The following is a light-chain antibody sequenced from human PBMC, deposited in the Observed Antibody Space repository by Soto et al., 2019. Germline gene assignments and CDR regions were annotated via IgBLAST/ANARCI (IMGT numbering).Light chain of an antibody. V-gene: IGLV2-14*03. CDR3: SSYTSSNTLV. CDR2: DVS. J-gene: IGLJ2*01. CDR1: SSDVGAYNY. Sequence: QSVLTQPASVSGSPGQSITISCTGTSSDVGAYNYVSWYQQHPGKAPKLMIYDVSNRPSGVSDRFSGSKSGNTASLTISGLQAEDEAAYYCSSYTSSNTLVFGGGTKVTVL.